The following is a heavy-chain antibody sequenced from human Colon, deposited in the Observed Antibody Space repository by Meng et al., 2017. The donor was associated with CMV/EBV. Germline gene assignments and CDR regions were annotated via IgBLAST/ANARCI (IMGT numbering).Heavy chain of an antibody. V-gene: IGHV3-23*03. D-gene: IGHD2-2*01. CDR2: IYSGGSST. Sequence: GESLKISCAASGFTFSSYAMSWVRQAPGKGLEWVSVIYSGGSSTYYADSVKGRFTISRDYTKNTVYLQMNSLRAEDTAVYYCSPVDDYWGRGTLVTVSS. J-gene: IGHJ4*02. CDR3: SPVDDY. CDR1: GFTFSSYA.